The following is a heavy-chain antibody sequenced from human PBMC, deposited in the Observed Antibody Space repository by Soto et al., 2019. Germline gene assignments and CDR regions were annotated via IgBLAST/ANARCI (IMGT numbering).Heavy chain of an antibody. Sequence: GGSLRLSCAASGFTFSSYAMSWVRQAPGKGLEWVSAISGSGGSTYYADSVKGRFTISRDNYKNTLYLQMNSLRAEDTAVYYCAKTLSSGSLNDAFDIWGQGTMVTVSS. CDR1: GFTFSSYA. CDR2: ISGSGGST. CDR3: AKTLSSGSLNDAFDI. D-gene: IGHD6-19*01. V-gene: IGHV3-23*01. J-gene: IGHJ3*02.